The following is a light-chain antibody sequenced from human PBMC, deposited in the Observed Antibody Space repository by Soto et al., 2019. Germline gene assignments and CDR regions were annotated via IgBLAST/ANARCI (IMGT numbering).Light chain of an antibody. CDR2: SNN. Sequence: QAVVTQPPSASGTPGQRVTISCSGSSSNIGSNTVNWYQQLPGTAPKLLIYSNNQQPSGVPDRFSGSKSGTSASLAISGLQSEDEADYYCAAWDDSLNGPLFGGGTKLTVL. CDR3: AAWDDSLNGPL. J-gene: IGLJ2*01. CDR1: SSNIGSNT. V-gene: IGLV1-44*01.